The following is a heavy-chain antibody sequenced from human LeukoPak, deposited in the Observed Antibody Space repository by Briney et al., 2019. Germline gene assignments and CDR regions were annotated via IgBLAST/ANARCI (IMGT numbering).Heavy chain of an antibody. CDR1: GFTVSTNY. V-gene: IGHV3-66*01. CDR3: ARDLGYSAYATVRGYTFDI. CDR2: IYSGGST. J-gene: IGHJ3*02. Sequence: QPGRSLRLSCAASGFTVSTNYMSWVRQAPGKGLEWVSIIYSGGSTYYADSVKGRFTISRDNSKNTLSLQMNSLRAEDTAVYYCARDLGYSAYATVRGYTFDIWGQGTMVAVSS. D-gene: IGHD5-12*01.